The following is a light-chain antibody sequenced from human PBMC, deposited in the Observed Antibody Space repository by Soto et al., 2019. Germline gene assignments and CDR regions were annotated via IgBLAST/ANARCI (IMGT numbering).Light chain of an antibody. Sequence: EIVLTHSPSTLSLSPGERATLSCRASQSVSSYLAWYQQKPGQTPRLLIYDASNRATGIPARFSGSGSGTDFTLTISSLEPEDFAVYYCQERSTWWTFGQGTKVDIK. CDR2: DAS. CDR1: QSVSSY. CDR3: QERSTWWT. V-gene: IGKV3-11*01. J-gene: IGKJ1*01.